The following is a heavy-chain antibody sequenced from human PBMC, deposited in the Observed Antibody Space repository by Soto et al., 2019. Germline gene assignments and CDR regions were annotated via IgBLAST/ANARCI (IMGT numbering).Heavy chain of an antibody. V-gene: IGHV3-48*02. CDR1: GFTFSNYW. CDR3: ARDPHSMDY. Sequence: GGSLRLSCAASGFTFSNYWMSWVRQAPGKGLEWVAYIRGSGSPIYYADSVQGRFTISRDNANNYLYLQMNSLLDEDSAVYYCARDPHSMDYWGQGTLVTVSS. J-gene: IGHJ4*02. D-gene: IGHD3-3*02. CDR2: IRGSGSPI.